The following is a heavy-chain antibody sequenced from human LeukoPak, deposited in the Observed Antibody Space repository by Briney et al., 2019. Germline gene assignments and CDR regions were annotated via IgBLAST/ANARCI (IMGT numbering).Heavy chain of an antibody. CDR2: ISWNSGSI. CDR3: AKDLEVRGVTPTYFDY. CDR1: GFTFDDYA. V-gene: IGHV3-9*01. Sequence: PGGSLRLSCAASGFTFDDYAMHWVRQAPGKGLEWVSGISWNSGSIGYADSVKGRFTISRDNAKNSLYLQMNSLRAEDTALYYCAKDLEVRGVTPTYFDYWGQGTLVIVSS. J-gene: IGHJ4*02. D-gene: IGHD3-10*01.